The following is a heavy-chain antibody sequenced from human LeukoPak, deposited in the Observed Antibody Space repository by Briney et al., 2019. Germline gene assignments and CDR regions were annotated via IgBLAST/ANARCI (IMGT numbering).Heavy chain of an antibody. CDR3: ARENKIYYYYYMDV. CDR1: GFTFSSYA. Sequence: GGSLRLSCAASGFTFSSYAMHWVRQAPGKGLEWVAVISYDGSNKYYADSVKGRFTISRDNSKNTLYLQMNSLRAEDTAVYYCARENKIYYYYYMDVWGKGTTVTISS. CDR2: ISYDGSNK. J-gene: IGHJ6*03. V-gene: IGHV3-30*04.